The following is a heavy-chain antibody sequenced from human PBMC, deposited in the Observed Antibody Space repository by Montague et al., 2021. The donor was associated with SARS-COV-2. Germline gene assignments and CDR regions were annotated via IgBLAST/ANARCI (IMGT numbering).Heavy chain of an antibody. D-gene: IGHD6-13*01. J-gene: IGHJ4*02. Sequence: SLRLSCAASGFTFSSYAMSWVRQAPGKGLEWVSGIVNNGRKSFYADSVKGRFVISRDNSDKMVYLQLNSLRAEDTALYYCAKETAAHVNPLFDSWGQGTLITVSS. V-gene: IGHV3-23*01. CDR1: GFTFSSYA. CDR3: AKETAAHVNPLFDS. CDR2: IVNNGRKS.